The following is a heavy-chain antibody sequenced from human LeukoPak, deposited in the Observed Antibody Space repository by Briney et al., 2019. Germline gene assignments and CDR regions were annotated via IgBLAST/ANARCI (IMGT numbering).Heavy chain of an antibody. CDR2: TWYDGRNK. J-gene: IGHJ6*01. V-gene: IGHV3-33*01. CDR3: AREVAPLYFHYGMDV. D-gene: IGHD2-21*01. CDR1: GFTFSSYG. Sequence: PGKSLRLSCAASGFTFSSYGMHWVRQAPGKGLEWVAVTWYDGRNKYYAASVKGRFTISRDDSKTTVYLLMNSLRAEDTAVYYCAREVAPLYFHYGMDVWGEGTTVTVSS.